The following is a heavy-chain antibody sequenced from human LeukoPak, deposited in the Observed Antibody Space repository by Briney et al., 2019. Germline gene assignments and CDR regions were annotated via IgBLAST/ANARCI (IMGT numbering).Heavy chain of an antibody. V-gene: IGHV3-7*01. CDR1: GFSFSNYW. J-gene: IGHJ4*02. Sequence: PGGSLRLSCVASGFSFSNYWMKWVRPAPGKGLEWVANIKQDGSEKYYVDSVKGRFTISRDSAKNSLYLQMNSLRAEDTAVYYCASRSDYWGQGTLVTVSS. CDR3: ASRSDY. CDR2: IKQDGSEK.